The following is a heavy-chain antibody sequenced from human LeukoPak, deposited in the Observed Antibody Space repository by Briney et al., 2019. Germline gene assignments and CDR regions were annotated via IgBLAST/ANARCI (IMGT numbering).Heavy chain of an antibody. CDR1: GGTFSSYA. Sequence: SVKVSCKASGGTFSSYAISWVRQAPGQGLEWVGGIIPIFGTANYAQKFQGRVTITADKSTSTAYMELSSLRSEDTAVYYCARVATRGYSSGWPFFDYWGQGTLVTVSS. CDR2: IIPIFGTA. D-gene: IGHD6-19*01. CDR3: ARVATRGYSSGWPFFDY. V-gene: IGHV1-69*06. J-gene: IGHJ4*02.